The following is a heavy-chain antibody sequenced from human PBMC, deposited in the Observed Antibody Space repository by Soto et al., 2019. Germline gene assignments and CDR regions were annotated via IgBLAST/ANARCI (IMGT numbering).Heavy chain of an antibody. CDR2: IYSGGST. CDR1: EFTVSSNY. D-gene: IGHD6-13*01. CDR3: ARDSSLLAAAGSAYYYYGMDV. V-gene: IGHV3-53*04. Sequence: GGSLRLSCAASEFTVSSNYMSWVRQAPGKGLEWVSVIYSGGSTYYADSVKGRFTISRHNSKNTLYLQMNSLRAEDTAVYYCARDSSLLAAAGSAYYYYGMDVWGQGTTVTVSS. J-gene: IGHJ6*02.